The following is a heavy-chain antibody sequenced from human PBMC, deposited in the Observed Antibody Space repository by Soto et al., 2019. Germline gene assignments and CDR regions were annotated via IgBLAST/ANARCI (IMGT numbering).Heavy chain of an antibody. D-gene: IGHD2-8*01. V-gene: IGHV2-5*02. CDR1: GVSLTSTGVG. CDR3: AHIRVGPPNV. Sequence: QITLKESGPTLMKPTQTLTLTCTLSGVSLTSTGVGVDWIRQPPGKALEWLALIYWDDDIRYSPSLKNRLTIAKDISKNQVVLTLTNMDPVDTATYYCAHIRVGPPNVWGQGSLVTVSS. J-gene: IGHJ4*02. CDR2: IYWDDDI.